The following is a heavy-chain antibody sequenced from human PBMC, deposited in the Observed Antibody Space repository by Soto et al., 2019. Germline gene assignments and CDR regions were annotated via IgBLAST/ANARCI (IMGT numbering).Heavy chain of an antibody. Sequence: GGSLRLSCAASGFTFSSYSMNWVRQAPGKGLEWVSYISSSSSTIYYADSVKGRFTISRDNTKNSLYLQMNSLRDEDTAVYYCARDRISSRKVDAFDIWGQGTMVTVSS. CDR1: GFTFSSYS. CDR3: ARDRISSRKVDAFDI. J-gene: IGHJ3*02. CDR2: ISSSSSTI. V-gene: IGHV3-48*02. D-gene: IGHD6-6*01.